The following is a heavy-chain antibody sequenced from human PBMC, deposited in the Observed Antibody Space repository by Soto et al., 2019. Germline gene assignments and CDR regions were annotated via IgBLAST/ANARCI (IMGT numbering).Heavy chain of an antibody. CDR2: VYYSGNT. CDR1: GGSVRSGRYY. J-gene: IGHJ4*02. Sequence: SETLSLTCTVSGGSVRSGRYYWGWIRQPPGKGLEWIGYVYYSGNTNYNPSLKSRATISIDTFNDQFSLKLTSVTAADTAIYFCARLVYDTRLNYMYFDFWGQGTLVTVSS. V-gene: IGHV4-61*01. D-gene: IGHD3-10*01. CDR3: ARLVYDTRLNYMYFDF.